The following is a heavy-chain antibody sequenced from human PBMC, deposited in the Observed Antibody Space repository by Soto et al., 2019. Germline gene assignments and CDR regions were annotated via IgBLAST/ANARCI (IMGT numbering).Heavy chain of an antibody. J-gene: IGHJ6*01. CDR2: INGANGNT. CDR3: ERAPGNYYYYAIDV. D-gene: IGHD1-1*01. CDR1: GYTFTSYA. Sequence: ASVKVSCKASGYTFTSYAMHWVRQAPGQRLEWMGSINGANGNTKYSQKFQGRVTITRDTSASTAYMELSRLRSEDTDVYYCERAPGNYYYYAIDVWGQGTTVTVS. V-gene: IGHV1-3*01.